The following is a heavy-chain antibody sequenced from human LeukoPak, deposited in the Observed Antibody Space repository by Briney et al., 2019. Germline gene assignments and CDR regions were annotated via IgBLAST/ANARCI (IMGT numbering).Heavy chain of an antibody. CDR1: GGSISSGSYY. D-gene: IGHD6-19*01. CDR3: ARSRWTKSVAGTDYYYYMDV. CDR2: IYTSGST. V-gene: IGHV4-61*02. Sequence: PSETLSLTCTVSGGSISSGSYYWSWIRQPAGKGLEWIGRIYTSGSTNYNPSLKSRVTISVDTSKNQFSLKLSSVTAADTAVYYCARSRWTKSVAGTDYYYYMDVWGKGTTVTISS. J-gene: IGHJ6*03.